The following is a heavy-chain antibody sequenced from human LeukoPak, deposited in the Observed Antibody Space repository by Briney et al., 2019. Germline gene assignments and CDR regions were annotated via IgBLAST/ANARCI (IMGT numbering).Heavy chain of an antibody. CDR3: ARDSYYDSSGYPHYISDY. J-gene: IGHJ4*02. D-gene: IGHD3-22*01. V-gene: IGHV3-66*01. Sequence: PGGSLRLSCAVSGLTFSRYAMSWVRQAPGKGLEWVSVIYSGGSTYYADSVKGRFTISRDNSKNTLYLQMNSLRAEDTAVYYCARDSYYDSSGYPHYISDYWGQGTLVTVSS. CDR1: GLTFSRYA. CDR2: IYSGGST.